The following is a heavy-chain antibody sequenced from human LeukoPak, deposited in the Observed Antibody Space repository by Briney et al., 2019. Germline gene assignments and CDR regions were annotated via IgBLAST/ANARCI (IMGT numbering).Heavy chain of an antibody. J-gene: IGHJ6*03. V-gene: IGHV3-48*04. D-gene: IGHD3-9*01. Sequence: GGSLRLSCAAYGFTFSTYTMNWVRQAPGKGLEWVSYISDSSDAIYYADSVKGRFTISRDNAKNSLYLQMNFLSAEDTAVYYCARGDILTGYPRLYYYFYMDVWGKGTTVTVSS. CDR2: ISDSSDAI. CDR3: ARGDILTGYPRLYYYFYMDV. CDR1: GFTFSTYT.